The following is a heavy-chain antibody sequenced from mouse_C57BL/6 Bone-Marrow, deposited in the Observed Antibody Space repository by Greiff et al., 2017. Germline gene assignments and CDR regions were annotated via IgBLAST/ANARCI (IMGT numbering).Heavy chain of an antibody. CDR3: ARWGDYDDGGFDY. CDR2: IYPGDGDT. CDR1: GYAFSSYW. D-gene: IGHD2-4*01. J-gene: IGHJ2*01. V-gene: IGHV1-80*01. Sequence: VNVVESGAELVKPGASVKISCKASGYAFSSYWMNWVKQRPGKGLEWIGQIYPGDGDTNYNGKFKGKATLTADKSSSTAYMQLSSLTSEDSAVYFCARWGDYDDGGFDYWGQGTTLTVSS.